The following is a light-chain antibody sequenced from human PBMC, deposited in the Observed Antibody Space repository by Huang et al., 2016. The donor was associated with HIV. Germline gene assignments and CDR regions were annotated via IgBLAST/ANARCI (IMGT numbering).Light chain of an antibody. Sequence: DIQMTQSPSTLSASVGDRVTITCRASQSISIWLAWYHQKPGKTPKLLISKTYNLEDVVPSRFSGSGSGTEFTLTISSLQPDDFATYYCQQYSIYPWAFGQGTKMEMK. CDR1: QSISIW. CDR2: KTY. CDR3: QQYSIYPWA. J-gene: IGKJ1*01. V-gene: IGKV1-5*03.